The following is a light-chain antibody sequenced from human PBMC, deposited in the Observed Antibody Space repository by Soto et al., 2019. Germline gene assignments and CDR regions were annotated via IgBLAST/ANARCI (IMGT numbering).Light chain of an antibody. CDR1: QSISNW. Sequence: DIQMTQSPSTLSASVGDRVTITCRASQSISNWLAWYQQKPGKAPKLLIYDASNLQSGVPSRFSGGGSGTDFTLTISSLQPDDFATYYCQQYNTYSPTFGQGTKVEI. V-gene: IGKV1-5*01. CDR3: QQYNTYSPT. CDR2: DAS. J-gene: IGKJ1*01.